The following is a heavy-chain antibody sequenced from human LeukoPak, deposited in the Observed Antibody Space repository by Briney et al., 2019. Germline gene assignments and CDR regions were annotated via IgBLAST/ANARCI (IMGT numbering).Heavy chain of an antibody. J-gene: IGHJ4*02. Sequence: GESLKISCKGSGYSLTSYWIGWVRQMPGKGLEWMGIIYPGDSDTRYSPSFQGQVTISADKSISTAYLQWSSLKASDTAMYYCARHKGEAVQLWDYFDYWGQGTLVTVSS. V-gene: IGHV5-51*01. CDR3: ARHKGEAVQLWDYFDY. CDR1: GYSLTSYW. D-gene: IGHD5-18*01. CDR2: IYPGDSDT.